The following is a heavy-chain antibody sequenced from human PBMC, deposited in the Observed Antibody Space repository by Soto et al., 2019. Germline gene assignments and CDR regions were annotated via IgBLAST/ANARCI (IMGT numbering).Heavy chain of an antibody. Sequence: PSETLSLTCAVYGGSFSGYYWSWIRQPPGKGLEWIGYIYYSGSTNYNPSLKSRVTISVDTSKNQFSLKLSSVTAADTAVYYCARDGSIGGSDYYYYYGMDVWGQGTTVTVSS. D-gene: IGHD2-15*01. CDR1: GGSFSGYY. CDR3: ARDGSIGGSDYYYYYGMDV. J-gene: IGHJ6*02. CDR2: IYYSGST. V-gene: IGHV4-59*01.